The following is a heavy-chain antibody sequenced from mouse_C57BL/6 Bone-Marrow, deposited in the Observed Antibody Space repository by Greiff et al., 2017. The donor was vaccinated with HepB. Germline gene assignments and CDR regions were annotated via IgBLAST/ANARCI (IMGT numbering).Heavy chain of an antibody. CDR2: ISSGGSYT. Sequence: VQLKESGGDLVKPGGSLKLSCAASGFTFSSYGMSWVRQTPDKRLEWVATISSGGSYTYYPDSVKGRFTISRDNAKNTLYLQMSSLKSEDTAMYYCARQMDYDVDYWGQGTTLIVSS. V-gene: IGHV5-6*01. CDR3: ARQMDYDVDY. CDR1: GFTFSSYG. J-gene: IGHJ2*01. D-gene: IGHD2-4*01.